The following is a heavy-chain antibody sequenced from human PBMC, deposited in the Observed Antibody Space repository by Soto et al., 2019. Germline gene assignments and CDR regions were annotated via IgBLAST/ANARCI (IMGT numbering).Heavy chain of an antibody. V-gene: IGHV3-30-3*01. CDR2: ISYDGSNK. D-gene: IGHD3-3*01. J-gene: IGHJ4*02. Sequence: PGGSLRLSCAASGFTFSSYAMHWVRQAPGKGLEWVAVISYDGSNKYYADSVKGRFTISRDNSKNTLYLQMNSLRAEDTAVYYCARDPGYYDFWSGYYIDYWGQGTLVTVSS. CDR1: GFTFSSYA. CDR3: ARDPGYYDFWSGYYIDY.